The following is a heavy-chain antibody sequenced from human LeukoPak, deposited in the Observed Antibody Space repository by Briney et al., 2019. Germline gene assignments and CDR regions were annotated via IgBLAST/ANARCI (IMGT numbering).Heavy chain of an antibody. CDR3: ARDFSSSSSVYYYYYMDV. Sequence: SETLSLTCTVSGGSISSAGYYWGWVRQPPGRGLEWIGTIYYRGTTYYNPSLKSRLTISVDSSRNHFSLKLSSVTAADTAVYYCARDFSSSSSVYYYYYMDVWGKGTTVTVSS. D-gene: IGHD6-6*01. CDR1: GGSISSAGYY. V-gene: IGHV4-39*07. CDR2: IYYRGTT. J-gene: IGHJ6*03.